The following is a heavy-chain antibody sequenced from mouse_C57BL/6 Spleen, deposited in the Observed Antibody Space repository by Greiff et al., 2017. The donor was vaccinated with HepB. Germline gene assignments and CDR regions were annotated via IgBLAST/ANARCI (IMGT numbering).Heavy chain of an antibody. CDR3: ARRFYYYGSSYLDY. Sequence: EVQLQQSGPELVKPGASVKISCKASGYTFTDYYMNWVKQSHGKSLEWIGDINPNNGGTSYNQKFKGKATLTVDKSSSTAYMELRSLTSEDSAVYYCARRFYYYGSSYLDYWGQGTTLTVSS. V-gene: IGHV1-26*01. CDR2: INPNNGGT. CDR1: GYTFTDYY. J-gene: IGHJ2*01. D-gene: IGHD1-1*01.